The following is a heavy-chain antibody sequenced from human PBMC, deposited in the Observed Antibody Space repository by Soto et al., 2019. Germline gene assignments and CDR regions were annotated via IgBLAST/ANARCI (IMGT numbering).Heavy chain of an antibody. CDR3: ATANWSHHYFDP. Sequence: QVRLQQWGTGLLKSSETLSLTCAVYGGSFSGYYWSWLRQPPGKGLEWIGEINHSGSPNYNPSLKSRVPISVATSKNPFSLKMTSVTAADTAVYYCATANWSHHYFDPWGQGTLVTVSS. V-gene: IGHV4-34*01. J-gene: IGHJ5*02. CDR1: GGSFSGYY. CDR2: INHSGSP. D-gene: IGHD1-1*01.